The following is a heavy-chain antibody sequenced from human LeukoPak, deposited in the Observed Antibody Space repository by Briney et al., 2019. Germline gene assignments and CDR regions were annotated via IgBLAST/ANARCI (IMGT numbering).Heavy chain of an antibody. CDR2: IKSNTDGGTT. Sequence: GGSLRLSCAASGFTFSNAWMSWVRQAPGKGLEWVGRIKSNTDGGTTDYAAPVKGRFTISRDDSTNTLFLQMNSLKTEDTAVYYCARQDCHGGSCSYVAYWGRGTLVTVSS. D-gene: IGHD2-15*01. CDR1: GFTFSNAW. CDR3: ARQDCHGGSCSYVAY. V-gene: IGHV3-15*01. J-gene: IGHJ4*02.